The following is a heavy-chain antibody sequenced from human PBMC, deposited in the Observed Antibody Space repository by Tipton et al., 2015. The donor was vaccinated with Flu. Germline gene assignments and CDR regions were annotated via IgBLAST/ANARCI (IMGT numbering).Heavy chain of an antibody. J-gene: IGHJ3*02. Sequence: TLSLTYTVSGGSISSHYWSWIRQPPGKGLEWIGYIYYSGSISYNPSLKSRVTISVDTSKNQFSLKLSSVTAADTAVYYCAGEWGDAFDIWGQGTMVTVSS. CDR3: AGEWGDAFDI. V-gene: IGHV4-59*11. CDR1: GGSISSHY. D-gene: IGHD3-16*01. CDR2: IYYSGSI.